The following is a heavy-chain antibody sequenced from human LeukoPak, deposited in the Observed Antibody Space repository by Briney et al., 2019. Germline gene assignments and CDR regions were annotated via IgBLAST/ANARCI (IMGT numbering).Heavy chain of an antibody. V-gene: IGHV3-11*04. Sequence: AESLSLSCAPSGLTFSDYYMSWIRPAAGRGLEWVSYTSSSGSTKYYADSVKGRFTISRGHTQNSLYLQTNSLRTEQPGVYYCAGVSDYMVVWGKGTTVTVSS. CDR1: GLTFSDYY. CDR2: TSSSGSTK. CDR3: AGVSDYMVV. J-gene: IGHJ6*03.